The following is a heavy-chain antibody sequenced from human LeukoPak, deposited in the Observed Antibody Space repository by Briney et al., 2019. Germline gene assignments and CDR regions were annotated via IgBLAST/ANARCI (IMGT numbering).Heavy chain of an antibody. J-gene: IGHJ4*02. CDR1: GYTFTGYY. CDR3: ARADEWLVLFDY. Sequence: GASVKVSCKASGYTFTGYYMHWVRQAPGQGLEWMGRINPNSGSTNYAQKFQGRVTMTRDTSISTAYMELSRLRSDDTAVYYRARADEWLVLFDYWGQGTLVTVSS. D-gene: IGHD6-19*01. CDR2: INPNSGST. V-gene: IGHV1-2*06.